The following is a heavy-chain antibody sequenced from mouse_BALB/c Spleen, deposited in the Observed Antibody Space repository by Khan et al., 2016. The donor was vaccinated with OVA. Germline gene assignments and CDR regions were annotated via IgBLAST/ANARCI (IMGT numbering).Heavy chain of an antibody. D-gene: IGHD2-14*01. CDR3: VRDGAYHRNDGWFAY. J-gene: IGHJ3*01. CDR2: INPSNGYT. CDR1: GYTFISYT. Sequence: VQLQESGAELARPGASVKMSCKASGYTFISYTIHWIKKRPGQGLEWIGYINPSNGYTNYNQKFKDKATLTTDKSSTTAYLHLSSLTSDDSAVYNCVRDGAYHRNDGWFAYWGQGTLVTVSA. V-gene: IGHV1-4*01.